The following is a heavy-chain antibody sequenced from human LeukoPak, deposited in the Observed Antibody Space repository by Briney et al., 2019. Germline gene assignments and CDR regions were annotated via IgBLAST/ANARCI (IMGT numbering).Heavy chain of an antibody. CDR2: INHSGST. CDR3: ARGRFRNWFDP. J-gene: IGHJ5*02. CDR1: GGSFSGYY. V-gene: IGHV4-34*01. D-gene: IGHD3-10*01. Sequence: SETLSLTCAVYGGSFSGYYWSWIRQPPGKGLEWIGEINHSGSTNYNPSLKSRVTISVDTSKNQFSLKLSSVTAADTAVYYCARGRFRNWFDPWGQGTLVTVSS.